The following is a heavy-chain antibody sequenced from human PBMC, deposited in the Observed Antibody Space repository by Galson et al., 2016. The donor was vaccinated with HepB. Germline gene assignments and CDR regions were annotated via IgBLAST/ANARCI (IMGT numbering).Heavy chain of an antibody. CDR1: GGSFSSYY. Sequence: SETLSLTCAVYGGSFSSYYWNWIRQPPGKGLEWIGEINLSGNTNYNPSLKSRVPISLDTSKNQFSLRLGSVTAADTGVYYCARVQKGVVVTWFYYCVDVWGKGTTVTVSS. J-gene: IGHJ6*03. CDR2: INLSGNT. D-gene: IGHD2-21*02. V-gene: IGHV4-34*01. CDR3: ARVQKGVVVTWFYYCVDV.